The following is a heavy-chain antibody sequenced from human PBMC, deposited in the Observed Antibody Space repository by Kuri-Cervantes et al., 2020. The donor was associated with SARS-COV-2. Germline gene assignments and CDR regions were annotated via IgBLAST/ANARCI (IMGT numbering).Heavy chain of an antibody. D-gene: IGHD2-15*01. CDR1: GYTFTSCG. V-gene: IGHV1-8*02. Sequence: ASVKVSCKASGYTFTSCGISWVRQAPGQGLEWMGWISAYNGNTGYAQKFQGRVTMTRNTSISTAYMELSSLRSEDTAVYYCAGPAGIYYYYYGMDVWGQGTTVTVSS. J-gene: IGHJ6*02. CDR2: ISAYNGNT. CDR3: AGPAGIYYYYYGMDV.